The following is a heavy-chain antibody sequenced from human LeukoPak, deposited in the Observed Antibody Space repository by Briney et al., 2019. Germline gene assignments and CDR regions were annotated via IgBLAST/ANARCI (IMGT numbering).Heavy chain of an antibody. CDR2: IGPDDAT. Sequence: GGYLTLSCAASGFRLSGNAVSWVCQAPGKRPEWVAGIGPDDATFYPASVRGRFTISRDTSQNTMYLQMNSLRAEDTALYYCAKGNLQLGQDACDIWGQGTMVTVSS. D-gene: IGHD5-18*01. V-gene: IGHV3-23*01. CDR3: AKGNLQLGQDACDI. J-gene: IGHJ3*02. CDR1: GFRLSGNA.